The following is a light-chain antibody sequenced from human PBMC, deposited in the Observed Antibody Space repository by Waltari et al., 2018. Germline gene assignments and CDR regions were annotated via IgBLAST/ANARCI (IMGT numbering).Light chain of an antibody. CDR2: AVS. Sequence: EIVLTQSPGTLSLSPGERATLSCRASQSVRSYYLAWYQQKLGQAPRLLIYAVSTRAIGIPDRFSGGGSGTDFTLTINRLGPEDFAVYDCLQYGSSPNTFGPGTKVEIK. J-gene: IGKJ1*01. CDR3: LQYGSSPNT. V-gene: IGKV3-20*01. CDR1: QSVRSYY.